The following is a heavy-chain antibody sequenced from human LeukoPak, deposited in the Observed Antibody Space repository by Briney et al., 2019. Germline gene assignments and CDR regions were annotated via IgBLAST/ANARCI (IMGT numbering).Heavy chain of an antibody. CDR3: AKAYYSGNSYYFDY. J-gene: IGHJ4*02. D-gene: IGHD4-23*01. CDR1: GFTFNSYA. V-gene: IGHV3-23*01. CDR2: ISVSGGST. Sequence: GGSLRLSCAASGFTFNSYAMSWVRQAPGKGLEWVSGISVSGGSTYYADSVKGRFTISRNTSKNTLYLQMNSLRAEDTAVYYCAKAYYSGNSYYFDYWGQGTLVTVSS.